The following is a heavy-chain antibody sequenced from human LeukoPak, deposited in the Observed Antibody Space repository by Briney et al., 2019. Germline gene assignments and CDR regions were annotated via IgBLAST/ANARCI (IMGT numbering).Heavy chain of an antibody. J-gene: IGHJ4*02. Sequence: GGSLRLSCAASGFTFSNYWMHWVRQAPGKGLVWVSRINSDGYSTTYADSVKGRFTISRDNSKNTLYLQMNSLRAEDTAVYYCAKDQIILAGSGSQPFDYWGQGTLVTVSS. V-gene: IGHV3-74*01. CDR3: AKDQIILAGSGSQPFDY. CDR1: GFTFSNYW. CDR2: INSDGYST. D-gene: IGHD3-10*01.